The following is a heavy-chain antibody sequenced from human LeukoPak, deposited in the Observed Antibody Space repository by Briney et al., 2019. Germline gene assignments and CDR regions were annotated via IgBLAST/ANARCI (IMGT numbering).Heavy chain of an antibody. Sequence: LRLSSAASGFTFSSYALHWVRQAPGKGLEWVAVILYDGSNKYYADSVKGRFTISRDNSKNTLYLQMNSLRAEDTAVYYCASLTGDEATDYWGQGTLVTVSS. J-gene: IGHJ4*02. CDR3: ASLTGDEATDY. V-gene: IGHV3-30*04. CDR2: ILYDGSNK. D-gene: IGHD7-27*01. CDR1: GFTFSSYA.